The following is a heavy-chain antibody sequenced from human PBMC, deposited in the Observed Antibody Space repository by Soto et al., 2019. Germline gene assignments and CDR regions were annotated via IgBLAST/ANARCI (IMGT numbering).Heavy chain of an antibody. CDR1: GFTFSSYG. V-gene: IGHV3-30*18. D-gene: IGHD3-10*01. Sequence: QVQLVESGGGVVQPGRSLRLSCAASGFTFSSYGMHWVRQAPGKGLEWVAVISYDGSNKYYADSVKGRFTISRDNSKNTLDLQMSSLRAEDTAVYYCAKEGGYYGSGSYSVGENYYGMDVWGQGTTVTVSS. CDR3: AKEGGYYGSGSYSVGENYYGMDV. CDR2: ISYDGSNK. J-gene: IGHJ6*02.